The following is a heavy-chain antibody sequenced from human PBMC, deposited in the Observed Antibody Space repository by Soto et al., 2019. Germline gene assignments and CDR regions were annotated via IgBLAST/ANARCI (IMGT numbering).Heavy chain of an antibody. D-gene: IGHD3-10*01. J-gene: IGHJ4*02. CDR3: ARGGRPIWFGVLVNFDY. Sequence: QVQLQESGPGLVKPSQTLSLTCTVSGGSISSGGYYWSWIRQHPGKGLEWIGYIYYSGSTYYNPSLKSRVTISVDTSKNQFSLKLSSVTAADTAVYYCARGGRPIWFGVLVNFDYWGQGTLVTVSS. CDR1: GGSISSGGYY. V-gene: IGHV4-31*03. CDR2: IYYSGST.